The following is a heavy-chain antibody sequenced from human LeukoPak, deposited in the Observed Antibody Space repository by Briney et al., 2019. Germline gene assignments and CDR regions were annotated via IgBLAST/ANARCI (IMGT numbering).Heavy chain of an antibody. CDR1: GGSISSSSYY. J-gene: IGHJ4*02. D-gene: IGHD3-10*01. CDR2: IYYSGST. V-gene: IGHV4-39*07. Sequence: PSETLSLTCTVSGGSISSSSYYWGWIRQPPGKGLEWIGSIYYSGSTYYNPSLKSRVTISVDTSKNQFSLKLSSVTAADTAVYYCARDPFGVRGVGNWGQGTLVTVSS. CDR3: ARDPFGVRGVGN.